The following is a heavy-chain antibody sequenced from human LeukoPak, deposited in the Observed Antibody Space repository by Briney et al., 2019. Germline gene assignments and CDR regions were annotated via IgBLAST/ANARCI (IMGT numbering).Heavy chain of an antibody. Sequence: PGGSLRLSCAASGFTFXXXPILWVRQASGKGLEWVGRIRSKADNYATAYAASVQGRCTISRDDSKSTAYLQLNSLKTEDTAVYYCTQSNYWGQGALVTVSS. V-gene: IGHV3-73*01. CDR2: IRSKADNYAT. CDR3: TQSNY. CDR1: GFTFXXXP. J-gene: IGHJ4*02.